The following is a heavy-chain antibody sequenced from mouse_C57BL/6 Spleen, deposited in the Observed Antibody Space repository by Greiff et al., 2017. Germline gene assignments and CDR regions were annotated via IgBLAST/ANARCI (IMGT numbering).Heavy chain of an antibody. CDR3: TRDRGPVVAPYAMDY. J-gene: IGHJ4*01. V-gene: IGHV5-9-1*02. CDR1: GFTFSSDA. Sequence: EVKLMESGEGLVKPGGSLKLSCAASGFTFSSDAMSWVRQTPEKRLEWVAYISSGGDYIYYAATVKGRFTITRDNARNTLYLQMSSLKSEDTAMYYCTRDRGPVVAPYAMDYWGQGTSVTVSS. D-gene: IGHD1-1*01. CDR2: ISSGGDYI.